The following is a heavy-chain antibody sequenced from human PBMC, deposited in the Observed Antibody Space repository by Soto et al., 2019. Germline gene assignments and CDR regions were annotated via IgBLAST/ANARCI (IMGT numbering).Heavy chain of an antibody. CDR1: GGTFSSYA. Sequence: RASVKVSFKASGGTFSSYAISWVRQAPGQGLEWMGGIIPIFGTANYAQKFQGRVTITADESTSTAYMELSSLRSDDTAIYYCTRGPRADSSGTGAHWGQGTPVTVSS. J-gene: IGHJ4*02. V-gene: IGHV1-69*13. D-gene: IGHD1-26*01. CDR3: TRGPRADSSGTGAH. CDR2: IIPIFGTA.